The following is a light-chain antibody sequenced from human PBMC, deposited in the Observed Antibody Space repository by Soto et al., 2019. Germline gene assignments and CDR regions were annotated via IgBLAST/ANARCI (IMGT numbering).Light chain of an antibody. V-gene: IGKV1-5*01. CDR3: QRYDGY. CDR1: QNINNW. Sequence: DTQMTQSPSTLSASVGDTVTITCRARQNINNWLAWYQQKPEKVPKLLIYGASTLEDGVPSRFSGSRSGTEFTLTINSLQPDDFATYYCQRYDGYFGQGTKLXIK. J-gene: IGKJ2*01. CDR2: GAS.